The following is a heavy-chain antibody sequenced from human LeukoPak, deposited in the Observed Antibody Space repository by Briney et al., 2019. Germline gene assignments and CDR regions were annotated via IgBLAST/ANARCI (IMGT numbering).Heavy chain of an antibody. J-gene: IGHJ6*02. CDR2: IYTSGST. V-gene: IGHV4-4*07. D-gene: IGHD3-9*01. Sequence: PSETLSLTCTVSGGSISSYYWSWIRQPAGKGLEWIGRIYTSGSTNYNPSLKSRVTMSVDTSKNQLSLKLSSVTAADTAVYYCAREEGLGYFDFIYGMDVWGQGTTVTVSS. CDR1: GGSISSYY. CDR3: AREEGLGYFDFIYGMDV.